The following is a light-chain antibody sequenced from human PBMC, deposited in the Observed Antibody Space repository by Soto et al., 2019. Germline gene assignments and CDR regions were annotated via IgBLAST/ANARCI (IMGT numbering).Light chain of an antibody. V-gene: IGLV1-40*01. J-gene: IGLJ3*02. CDR3: QSYDSSLSGWV. CDR1: SSNIGSNT. CDR2: GNS. Sequence: QAVLAQPPSPSGTPGQRVTISCSGSSSNIGSNTVGWYQQLPGTAPKLLIYGNSNRPSGVPDRFSGSKSGTSASLAITGLQAEDEADYYCQSYDSSLSGWVFGGGTKLTVL.